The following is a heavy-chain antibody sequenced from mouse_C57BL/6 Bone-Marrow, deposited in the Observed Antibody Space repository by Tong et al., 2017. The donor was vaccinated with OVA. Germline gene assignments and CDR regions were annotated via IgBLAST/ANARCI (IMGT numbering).Heavy chain of an antibody. V-gene: IGHV14-2*01. D-gene: IGHD4-1*01. CDR1: GFNIKDYY. CDR2: IDPEDGET. Sequence: EVQLQESGAELVKPGASVKLSCTASGFNIKDYYMHWVKQRTEQGLEWIGRIDPEDGETKYAPKFQGKATITADTSSSTAYLQLSSLTSEDTAVYYCASNWDEGYYFDYWGQGTTLTVSS. CDR3: ASNWDEGYYFDY. J-gene: IGHJ2*01.